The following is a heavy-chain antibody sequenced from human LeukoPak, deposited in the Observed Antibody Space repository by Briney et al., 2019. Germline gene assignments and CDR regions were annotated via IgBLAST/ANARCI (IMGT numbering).Heavy chain of an antibody. CDR3: ARDLITVVAATLQNWFDP. CDR1: GGSISSYC. Sequence: SETLSLTCTVSGGSISSYCWSWIRQPAGKGLEWIGRIYTSGSTNYNPSLKSRVTMSVDTSKNQFSLKLSSVTAADTAVYYCARDLITVVAATLQNWFDPWGQGTLVTVSS. CDR2: IYTSGST. J-gene: IGHJ5*02. V-gene: IGHV4-4*07. D-gene: IGHD2-15*01.